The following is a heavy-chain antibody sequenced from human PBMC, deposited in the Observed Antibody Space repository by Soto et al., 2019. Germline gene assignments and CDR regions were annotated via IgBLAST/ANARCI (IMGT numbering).Heavy chain of an antibody. CDR3: ARWGNNKKLDY. CDR1: GFTFSSNG. CDR2: IWYDGSNK. Sequence: GGSLRLSCAASGFTFSSNGMHWVRQAPGKGLEWVAVIWYDGSNKYYADSVEGRFTISRDNSKNTLYLQMNSLRAEDTAVYYCARWGNNKKLDYWGQGTLATVSS. D-gene: IGHD3-16*01. J-gene: IGHJ4*02. V-gene: IGHV3-33*01.